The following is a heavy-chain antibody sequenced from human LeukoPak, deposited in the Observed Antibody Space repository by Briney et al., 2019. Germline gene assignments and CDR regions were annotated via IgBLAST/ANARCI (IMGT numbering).Heavy chain of an antibody. V-gene: IGHV4-61*03. D-gene: IGHD4-17*01. CDR1: GGSISSGSYY. CDR2: IFYSGST. J-gene: IGHJ6*03. Sequence: TSETLSLTCTVSGGSISSGSYYWSWIRQPPGKGLEWIGYIFYSGSTNYNPSLKSRVTISVDTSKNHFSLKLSSVTAADTAVYYCAKHNGDYYYYYMDVWGKGTTVTVSS. CDR3: AKHNGDYYYYYMDV.